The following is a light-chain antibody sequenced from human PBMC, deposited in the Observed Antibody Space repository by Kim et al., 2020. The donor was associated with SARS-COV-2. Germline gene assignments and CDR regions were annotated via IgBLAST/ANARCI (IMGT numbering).Light chain of an antibody. CDR1: SSDVGSYSL. Sequence: QSALTQPASVSGSPGQSITISCAGTSSDVGSYSLVSWYPQYPGKVPTAIIYEDTKRPSGVSNRFSGSKSGNTASLTISGLQADDEAIYFCCSYAGDATVVFGGGTQLTVL. CDR2: EDT. V-gene: IGLV2-23*01. CDR3: CSYAGDATVV. J-gene: IGLJ2*01.